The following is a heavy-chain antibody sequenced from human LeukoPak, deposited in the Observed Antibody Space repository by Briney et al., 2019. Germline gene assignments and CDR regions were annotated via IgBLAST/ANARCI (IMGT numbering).Heavy chain of an antibody. J-gene: IGHJ3*02. V-gene: IGHV3-21*04. CDR3: ARGYYYDSSGYSMSYDAFDI. D-gene: IGHD3-22*01. Sequence: GGSLRLSCAASGFPFSSYAMNWVRQAPGKGLEWVSSISSSSSYIYYADSVKGRFTISRDNAKNSLYLQMNSLRAEDTAVYYCARGYYYDSSGYSMSYDAFDIWGQGTMVTVSS. CDR1: GFPFSSYA. CDR2: ISSSSSYI.